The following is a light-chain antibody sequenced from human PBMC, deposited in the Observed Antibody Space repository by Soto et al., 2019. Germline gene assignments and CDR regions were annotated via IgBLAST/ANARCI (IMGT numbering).Light chain of an antibody. CDR2: DVS. J-gene: IGLJ1*01. CDR1: SSDVGGSNY. CDR3: GSYTSSSTLYV. Sequence: QSALTQPASVSGSLGQSITISCTGTSSDVGGSNYVSWYQQHPGKAPKLMIYDVSNRPSGVSNRFSGSKSGNTASLTISGLQAEDEADYYCGSYTSSSTLYVFGTGTQLTVL. V-gene: IGLV2-14*01.